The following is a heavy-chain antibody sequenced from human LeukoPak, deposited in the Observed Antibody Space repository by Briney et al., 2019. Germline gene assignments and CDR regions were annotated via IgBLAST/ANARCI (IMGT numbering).Heavy chain of an antibody. CDR3: APGENWFDP. CDR1: GLTFSSYS. J-gene: IGHJ5*02. V-gene: IGHV3-21*01. Sequence: GGSPRLSCAASGLTFSSYSMNWVRQAPGKGLKWVSSISSSSSYIYYADSVKGRFTISRDDAKNSLYLQMNSLRAEDTAVYYCAPGENWFDPWGQGTLVTVSS. CDR2: ISSSSSYI. D-gene: IGHD3-16*01.